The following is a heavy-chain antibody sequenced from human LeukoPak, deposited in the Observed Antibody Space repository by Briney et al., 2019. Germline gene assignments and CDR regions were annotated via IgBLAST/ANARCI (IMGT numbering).Heavy chain of an antibody. CDR3: GRGRYSSCWAVDY. Sequence: ASVKVSCKPSVYTFTSYAIRWVRQAPGQRLEWMGWICAYKGNPNKTQNPQGRVTMPTNTSTSTAYMELMRLTSDDPAGFYLGRGRYSSCWAVDYWGQGTLVTVSS. D-gene: IGHD6-19*01. CDR1: VYTFTSYA. CDR2: ICAYKGNP. J-gene: IGHJ4*02. V-gene: IGHV1-18*01.